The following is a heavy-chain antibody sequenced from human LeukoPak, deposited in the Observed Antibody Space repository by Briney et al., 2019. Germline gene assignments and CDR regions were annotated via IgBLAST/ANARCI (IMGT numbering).Heavy chain of an antibody. V-gene: IGHV1-46*01. Sequence: ASVKVSCKASGYTFTSYYMHWVRQAPGQGLEWMGIINPSGGSTSYAQKFQGRVTMTRDTSTSTVYMELSSLRSEDTAVYYCARDRLKQQLVPGVGYWGQGTLVTVSS. D-gene: IGHD6-13*01. J-gene: IGHJ4*02. CDR1: GYTFTSYY. CDR3: ARDRLKQQLVPGVGY. CDR2: INPSGGST.